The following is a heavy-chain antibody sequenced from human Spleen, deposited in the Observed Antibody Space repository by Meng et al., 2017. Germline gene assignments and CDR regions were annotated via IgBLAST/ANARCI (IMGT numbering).Heavy chain of an antibody. D-gene: IGHD2-21*01. V-gene: IGHV4-4*02. CDR1: GASISSDNW. CDR2: IYHSGST. Sequence: QVQLQESGPGLVKPSVTLSLTCAVSGASISSDNWWSWVRQPPGKGLEWIGEIYHSGSTNYNPSLKSRITISVDKPKNQFSLTLSSVTAADTAVYYCTKNDFYCLGYWGQGTLVTVSS. J-gene: IGHJ4*02. CDR3: TKNDFYCLGY.